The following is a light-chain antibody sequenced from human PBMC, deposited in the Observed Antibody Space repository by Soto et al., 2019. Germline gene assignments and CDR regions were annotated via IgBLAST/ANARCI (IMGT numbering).Light chain of an antibody. J-gene: IGKJ5*01. CDR2: DAS. V-gene: IGKV1-33*01. CDR3: QQYENLPT. CDR1: QTINNY. Sequence: DVQMTQSPSSLSASVGDRVTITCQASQTINNYLNWYQQKPGRAPKLLIYDASNLEAGVASRFRGSGSRTYFTFTISRLQPEDIATYYCQQYENLPTFGQGTRLEIK.